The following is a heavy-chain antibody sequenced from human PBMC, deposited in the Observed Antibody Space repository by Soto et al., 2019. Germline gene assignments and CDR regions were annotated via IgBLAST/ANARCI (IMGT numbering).Heavy chain of an antibody. V-gene: IGHV6-1*01. CDR3: VEGFALIN. CDR2: TYYRSEWYD. Sequence: SQTLSLTCAISGDSVSRNSAAWNWIRQSPSRGLEWLGRTYYRSEWYDDYAESVKSRIVIKPDTSKNQFSLQLNSVTPEDTAVYYCVEGFALINWGQGTLVTVSS. CDR1: GDSVSRNSAA. J-gene: IGHJ4*02. D-gene: IGHD3-16*01.